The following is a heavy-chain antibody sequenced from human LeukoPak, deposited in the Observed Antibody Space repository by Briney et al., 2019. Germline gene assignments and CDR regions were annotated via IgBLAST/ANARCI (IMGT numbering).Heavy chain of an antibody. Sequence: GGSLRLSCAASGFTFSSYDMHWVRQATGKGLEWVSAIGTAGDTYYPGSVKGRFTISRENAKNSLYLQTNSLRAGDTAVYYCARGSGDYSNLYYFDYWGQGTLVTVSS. CDR1: GFTFSSYD. CDR3: ARGSGDYSNLYYFDY. CDR2: IGTAGDT. V-gene: IGHV3-13*01. J-gene: IGHJ4*02. D-gene: IGHD4-11*01.